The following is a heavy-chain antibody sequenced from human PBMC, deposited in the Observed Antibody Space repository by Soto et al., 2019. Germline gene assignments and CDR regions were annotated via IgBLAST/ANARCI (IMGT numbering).Heavy chain of an antibody. J-gene: IGHJ5*02. D-gene: IGHD3-3*01. CDR3: ARDRWGYDFWSGPGSES. Sequence: PGGSLRLSCAASGSTFSSYSMNWVRQAPGKGLEWVSSVSSSSTYIYYADSLKGRFTISRDNAKNSLYLQMNSLRAEDTAVYYCARDRWGYDFWSGPGSESWGQGTLVTVSS. V-gene: IGHV3-21*01. CDR2: VSSSSTYI. CDR1: GSTFSSYS.